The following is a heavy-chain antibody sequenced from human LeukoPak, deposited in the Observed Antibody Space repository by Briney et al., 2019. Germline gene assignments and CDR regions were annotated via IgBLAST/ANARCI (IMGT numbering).Heavy chain of an antibody. CDR2: INWNGDSI. D-gene: IGHD3-9*01. CDR3: ARVPYFDILTGYYVGSFDL. CDR1: GFTFSSFN. Sequence: PGGSLRLSCAASGFTFSSFNMNWVRQVPGKGLEWVSGINWNGDSIGYAESVRGRFTISRDNAKNSLYLQMHTLRDEDTAMYHCARVPYFDILTGYYVGSFDLWGQGTMVTVSS. V-gene: IGHV3-20*01. J-gene: IGHJ3*01.